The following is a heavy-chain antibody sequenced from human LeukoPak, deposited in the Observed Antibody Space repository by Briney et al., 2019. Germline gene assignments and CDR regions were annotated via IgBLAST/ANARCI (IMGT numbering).Heavy chain of an antibody. CDR2: MNPNSGNT. Sequence: ASVKVSCKASGYTFTSYDINWVRQATGQGLEWMGWMNPNSGNTGYAQKFQGRVTMTRDTSISTAYMELSSLRSADTAVYYCARGRFRWELEIRDFDYWGQGTLVTVSS. V-gene: IGHV1-8*01. D-gene: IGHD1-26*01. CDR3: ARGRFRWELEIRDFDY. J-gene: IGHJ4*02. CDR1: GYTFTSYD.